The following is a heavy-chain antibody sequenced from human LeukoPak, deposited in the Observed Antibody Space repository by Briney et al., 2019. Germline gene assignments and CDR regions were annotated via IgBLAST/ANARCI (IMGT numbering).Heavy chain of an antibody. V-gene: IGHV3-33*07. CDR2: IWYDGTNR. J-gene: IGHJ3*02. D-gene: IGHD5-24*01. CDR3: AREEENAFDI. CDR1: GFTFGSYG. Sequence: PGRSLRLSCAASGFTFGSYGMYWVRQAPGKGLEWVAVIWYDGTNRFYADSVKGRFTISRDNSKNTLYLQMNSLRTEDTAAYYCAREEENAFDIWGQGTMVTVSS.